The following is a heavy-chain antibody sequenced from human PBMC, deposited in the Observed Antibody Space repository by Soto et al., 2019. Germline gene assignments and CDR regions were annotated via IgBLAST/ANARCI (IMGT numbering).Heavy chain of an antibody. Sequence: PSETLSLTCTVSGGSISSYYWSCIRQPPGKGLEWIGYIYYSGSTNYNPSLKSRVTISVDTSKNQFSLKLSSVTAADTAVYYCAGGYLNWFDPWGQGTLVTVSS. V-gene: IGHV4-59*08. CDR3: AGGYLNWFDP. CDR1: GGSISSYY. J-gene: IGHJ5*02. CDR2: IYYSGST. D-gene: IGHD1-26*01.